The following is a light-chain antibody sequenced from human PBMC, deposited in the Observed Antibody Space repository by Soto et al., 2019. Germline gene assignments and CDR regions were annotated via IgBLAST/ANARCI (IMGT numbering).Light chain of an antibody. Sequence: QSVLTQPASVSGSPVQSITISCTGTSSDVGSYNLVSWYQQHPGKAPKLMIYEGSKRPSGVSNRFSGSKSGNTASLTISGLQAEDEADYYCCSYAGSSTVFGTGTKVTVL. J-gene: IGLJ1*01. CDR2: EGS. CDR3: CSYAGSSTV. V-gene: IGLV2-23*01. CDR1: SSDVGSYNL.